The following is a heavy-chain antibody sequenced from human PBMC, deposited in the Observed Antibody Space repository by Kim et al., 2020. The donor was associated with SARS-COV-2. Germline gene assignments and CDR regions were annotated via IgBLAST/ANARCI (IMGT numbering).Heavy chain of an antibody. CDR3: ARYSSNWDFDY. V-gene: IGHV1-3*01. D-gene: IGHD6-13*01. J-gene: IGHJ4*02. Sequence: KNSPRVQGRVTSTRDTSASTAYMELSSLRSEDTAVYFCARYSSNWDFDYWGQGTLVTVSS.